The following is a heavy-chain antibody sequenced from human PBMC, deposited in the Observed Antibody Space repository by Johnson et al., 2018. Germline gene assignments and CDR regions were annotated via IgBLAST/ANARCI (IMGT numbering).Heavy chain of an antibody. D-gene: IGHD6-13*01. V-gene: IGHV3-23*04. Sequence: VQLGQSGGGLVQPGGSMRLWCAASGFTFSNYAMTWVRQAPGKGLEWVSAISFSGTIKYADSVKGRFTISSDNSKNTLYLQMNSLRAEDTAVYYCAKDPHDSSWYRYFQHWGQGTLVTVSS. CDR1: GFTFSNYA. CDR2: ISFSGTI. J-gene: IGHJ1*01. CDR3: AKDPHDSSWYRYFQH.